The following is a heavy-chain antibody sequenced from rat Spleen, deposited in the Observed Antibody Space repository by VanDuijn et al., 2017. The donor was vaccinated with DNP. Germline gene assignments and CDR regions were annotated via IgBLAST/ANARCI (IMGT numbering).Heavy chain of an antibody. CDR1: GHSITNDYR. CDR3: ARLRLEWEVRAMDA. D-gene: IGHD1-1*01. Sequence: EVQLQESGPGLVTPSQSLSLTCSVTGHSITNDYRWNWLRKFPGNKLEWMGYINSAGRINYNPSLKSRISITRDTSKNQFFLQLISITTEDTATYYCARLRLEWEVRAMDAWGQGTSVTVSS. CDR2: INSAGRI. V-gene: IGHV3-3*01. J-gene: IGHJ4*01.